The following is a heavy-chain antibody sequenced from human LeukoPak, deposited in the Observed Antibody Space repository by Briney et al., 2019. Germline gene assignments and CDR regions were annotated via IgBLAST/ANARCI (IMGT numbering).Heavy chain of an antibody. D-gene: IGHD3-10*01. V-gene: IGHV4-39*01. CDR1: GGSINSIRSGDYY. J-gene: IGHJ5*02. CDR2: VDYSGTT. CDR3: ARHGRPGSVDP. Sequence: PSETLSLTCTVSGGSINSIRSGDYYWAWIRQSPGKGLEWITSVDYSGTTYYNPSSKSRVTISVDTSKNQFFLRLDSVTAADTAVYYCARHGRPGSVDPWGQGTLVTVSS.